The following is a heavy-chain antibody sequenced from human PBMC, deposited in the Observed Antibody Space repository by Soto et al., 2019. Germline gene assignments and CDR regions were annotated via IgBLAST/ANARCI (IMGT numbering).Heavy chain of an antibody. CDR3: ARERVYAVLDS. D-gene: IGHD3-10*02. Sequence: SETLSLTCTVSGDTIRNSNYYWDWIRQPPGKGLEWIASIYYNGSTYYNSSLKSRVTISIDTSRNQFSLKLSSVTAADTALYYCARERVYAVLDSWGQGTLVTVSS. V-gene: IGHV4-39*02. J-gene: IGHJ4*02. CDR2: IYYNGST. CDR1: GDTIRNSNYY.